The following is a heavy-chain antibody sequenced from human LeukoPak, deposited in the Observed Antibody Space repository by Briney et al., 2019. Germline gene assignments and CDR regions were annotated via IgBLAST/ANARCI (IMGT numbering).Heavy chain of an antibody. CDR3: VRGGCRSTSSYDY. Sequence: PGRSLRLSCAASGFTFSSYGMHRVRQAPGKGLVWLAVIWYDGSEKYYADSVKGRVTISRDNSKNTLYLQMSSLRVEDTALYYCVRGGCRSTSSYDYRGQGTLVTVSS. D-gene: IGHD2-2*01. J-gene: IGHJ4*02. V-gene: IGHV3-33*01. CDR2: IWYDGSEK. CDR1: GFTFSSYG.